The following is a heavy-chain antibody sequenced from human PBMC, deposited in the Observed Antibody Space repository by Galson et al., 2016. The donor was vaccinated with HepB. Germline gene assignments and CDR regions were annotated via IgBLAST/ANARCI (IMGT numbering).Heavy chain of an antibody. J-gene: IGHJ3*02. CDR2: INHSGST. CDR1: GDTFSDHY. V-gene: IGHV4-34*01. D-gene: IGHD3-22*01. Sequence: SETLSLTCAVSGDTFSDHYWGWFRQPPGTGLEWIAVINHSGSTFYSPSLKSRATISVDSSKNQFSLKLSSVTAADTAVYYCARQEDYYGSSRSAFDIWGQGTMVTVSS. CDR3: ARQEDYYGSSRSAFDI.